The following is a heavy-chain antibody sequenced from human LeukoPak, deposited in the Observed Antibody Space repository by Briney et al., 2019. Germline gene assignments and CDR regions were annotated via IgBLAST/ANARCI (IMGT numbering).Heavy chain of an antibody. CDR2: ISSSSNYI. Sequence: PGGSLRLSCAASGFTFSSYNMNWVRQAPGKGLEWVSSISSSSNYIYYADSVKGRFTISRDDAKNSLYLQMNSLRADDTAVYYRARGFNGFDIWGQGTMVTVSS. J-gene: IGHJ3*02. V-gene: IGHV3-21*01. CDR3: ARGFNGFDI. CDR1: GFTFSSYN.